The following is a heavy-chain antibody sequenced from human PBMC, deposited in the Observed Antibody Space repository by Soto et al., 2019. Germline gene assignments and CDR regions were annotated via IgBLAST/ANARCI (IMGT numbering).Heavy chain of an antibody. J-gene: IGHJ3*02. V-gene: IGHV1-69*13. D-gene: IGHD3-3*01. CDR2: IIPIFGTA. CDR3: ARITIFGVVIRLAAFDI. Sequence: GASVKVSCKASGGTFSSYAISWVRQAPGQGLEWMGGIIPIFGTANYAQKFQGRVTITADESTSTAYMELSSLRSEDTAVYYCARITIFGVVIRLAAFDIWGQGTMVTVSS. CDR1: GGTFSSYA.